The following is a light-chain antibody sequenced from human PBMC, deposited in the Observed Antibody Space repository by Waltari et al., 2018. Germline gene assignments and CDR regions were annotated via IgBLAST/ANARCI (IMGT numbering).Light chain of an antibody. J-gene: IGLJ3*02. CDR2: DVS. V-gene: IGLV2-11*01. CDR3: CSYAYTYWV. Sequence: QSALTQPRSVSGSPGQSVTIPCTGTSSDVGGYNYVSWYHQHPGKAPQLVVYDVSKRPSGVPDRFSGSKSGNTASRTISGLQAEDEADYYFCSYAYTYWVFGGGTKLTVL. CDR1: SSDVGGYNY.